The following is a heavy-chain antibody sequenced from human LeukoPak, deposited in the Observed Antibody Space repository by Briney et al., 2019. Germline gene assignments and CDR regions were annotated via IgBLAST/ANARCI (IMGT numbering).Heavy chain of an antibody. CDR1: GYTFTSYG. V-gene: IGHV1-18*01. CDR2: ICTYNGNT. CDR3: ARGTTQEVEYYQYVWGSYRYPPQGVRYYYYMDV. Sequence: ASVKVSCKASGYTFTSYGISWVRQAPGQGLEWMGWICTYNGNTNYAQTLQSRVTMTTDTSTSTAYMELRSLRSDDTAVYYCARGTTQEVEYYQYVWGSYRYPPQGVRYYYYMDVWGKGTTVTVSS. J-gene: IGHJ6*03. D-gene: IGHD3-16*02.